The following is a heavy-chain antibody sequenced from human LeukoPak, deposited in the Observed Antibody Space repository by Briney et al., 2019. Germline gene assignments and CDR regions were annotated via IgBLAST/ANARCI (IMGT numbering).Heavy chain of an antibody. CDR2: INSDGYSI. CDR1: GFTFSSYW. CDR3: ARAIAEAGTDS. V-gene: IGHV3-74*01. Sequence: GGSLRLSCAATGFTFSSYWMHWVRQAPGKGPVWLARINSDGYSISYADSVKGRFTISRDNAKKTLYLQMNTLRAEDTAMYYCARAIAEAGTDSWGQGTLVTVSS. J-gene: IGHJ4*02. D-gene: IGHD6-19*01.